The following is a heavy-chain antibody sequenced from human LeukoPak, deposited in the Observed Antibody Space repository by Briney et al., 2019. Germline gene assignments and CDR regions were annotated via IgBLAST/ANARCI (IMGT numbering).Heavy chain of an antibody. CDR2: INHSGST. V-gene: IGHV4-34*01. CDR1: GGSFSGYY. CDR3: ARGLGGRFLEWPYYYYYYYMDV. J-gene: IGHJ6*03. Sequence: SETLSLTCAVYGGSFSGYYWSWIRQPPGKGLEWIGEINHSGSTNYNPSLKSRVTISVDTSKNQFSLKLSSVTAADTAVYYCARGLGGRFLEWPYYYYYYYMDVWGKGTTVTVSS. D-gene: IGHD3-3*01.